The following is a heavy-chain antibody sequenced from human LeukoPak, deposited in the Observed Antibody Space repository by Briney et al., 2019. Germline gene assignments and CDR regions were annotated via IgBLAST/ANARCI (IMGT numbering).Heavy chain of an antibody. CDR2: IYYSGST. CDR1: GGSISSSSYY. J-gene: IGHJ4*02. D-gene: IGHD3-10*01. V-gene: IGHV4-39*07. CDR3: ARDWATYGSGSYYK. Sequence: PSETLSLTCTVSGGSISSSSYYWGWIRQPPGKGLECIGSIYYSGSTYYNPSLKSRVTISVDTSKNQFSLELRSVTAADTAVYYCARDWATYGSGSYYKWGQGTLVIVSS.